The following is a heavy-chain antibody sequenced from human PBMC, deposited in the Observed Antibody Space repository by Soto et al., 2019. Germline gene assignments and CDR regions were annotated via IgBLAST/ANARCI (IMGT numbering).Heavy chain of an antibody. V-gene: IGHV3-48*03. J-gene: IGHJ5*02. CDR3: ARGWPARRNWLDP. CDR1: GFTFSSYE. D-gene: IGHD6-6*01. CDR2: ISSSGSTI. Sequence: EVQLVESGGGLVQPRGSLRLSCAASGFTFSSYEMNWVRQAPGKGLEWVSYISSSGSTIYYADSVKGRFTISRDNAKNSLYLQMNSLRAEDTAVYYCARGWPARRNWLDPWGQGTLVTVSS.